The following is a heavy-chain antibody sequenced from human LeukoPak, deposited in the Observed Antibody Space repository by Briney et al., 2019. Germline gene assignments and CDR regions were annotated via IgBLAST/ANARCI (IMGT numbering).Heavy chain of an antibody. D-gene: IGHD3-22*01. J-gene: IGHJ4*02. Sequence: RGSLRLSCAASGFTFSSYAMSWVRQAPGKGLEWVSAISGSGGSTYYANSVKGRFTISRDNSKNTLYLQMNSLRAEDTAVYYCAKDLDYYDSSGYSFDYWGQGTLVTVSS. CDR3: AKDLDYYDSSGYSFDY. CDR2: ISGSGGST. CDR1: GFTFSSYA. V-gene: IGHV3-23*01.